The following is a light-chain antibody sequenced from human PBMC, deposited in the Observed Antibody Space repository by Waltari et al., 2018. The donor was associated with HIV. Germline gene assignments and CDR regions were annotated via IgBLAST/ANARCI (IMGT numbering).Light chain of an antibody. CDR1: SSNIGNNY. Sequence: QSVLTQPPSVSAAPGQKVTISCSGSSSNIGNNYVSWYQKIPGTAPKLLIYDNNKRPSGIPDRFSGSKSGTSATLGITGLQTGDEADYYCGTWDSSLSAGMFGGGTKLTVL. CDR2: DNN. J-gene: IGLJ3*02. V-gene: IGLV1-51*01. CDR3: GTWDSSLSAGM.